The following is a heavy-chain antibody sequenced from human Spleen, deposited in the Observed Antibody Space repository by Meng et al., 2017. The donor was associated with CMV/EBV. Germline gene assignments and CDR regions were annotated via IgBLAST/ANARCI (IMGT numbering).Heavy chain of an antibody. J-gene: IGHJ1*01. Sequence: KSSRYTFTSYGISWVRQAPGQGLEWMGWISAYNGNTNYAQKLQGRVTMTTDTSTSTAYMELRSLRSDDTAVYYCARDLRIAAAGDFQHWGQGTLVTVSS. CDR3: ARDLRIAAAGDFQH. V-gene: IGHV1-18*01. CDR2: ISAYNGNT. D-gene: IGHD6-13*01. CDR1: RYTFTSYG.